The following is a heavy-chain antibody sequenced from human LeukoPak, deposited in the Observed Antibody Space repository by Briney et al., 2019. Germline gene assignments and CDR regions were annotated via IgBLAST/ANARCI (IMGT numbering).Heavy chain of an antibody. D-gene: IGHD2-15*01. CDR2: ISAHNNNT. CDR3: ARAPGRRSYHYYYMDV. J-gene: IGHJ6*03. V-gene: IGHV1-18*04. Sequence: ASVKVSCKASGYTFTGYFMHWVRQAPGQGLEWMGWISAHNNNTNYAQKLQGRVTMTTDTSTSTAYMELWSLRSDDTAVYYCARAPGRRSYHYYYMDVWGKGTTVTISS. CDR1: GYTFTGYF.